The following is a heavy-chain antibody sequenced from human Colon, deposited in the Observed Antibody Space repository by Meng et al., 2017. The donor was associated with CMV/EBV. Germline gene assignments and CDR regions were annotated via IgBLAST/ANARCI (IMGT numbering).Heavy chain of an antibody. V-gene: IGHV4-59*06. CDR2: VSYSGTT. CDR1: GFTFSSYA. CDR3: ARAYHGNNPFDY. D-gene: IGHD4-23*01. J-gene: IGHJ4*02. Sequence: ESLKISCAASGFTFSSYAMHWVRQFPGRGLEWIGRVSYSGTTSYNPSLESRLTISVNTSNNQFSLKLTSVTAADTAVYFCARAYHGNNPFDYWGQGTLVTVSS.